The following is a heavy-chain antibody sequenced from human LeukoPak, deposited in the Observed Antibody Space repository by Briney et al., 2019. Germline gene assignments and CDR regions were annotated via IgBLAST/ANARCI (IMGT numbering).Heavy chain of an antibody. Sequence: ASVKVSCKASGYTFTSYDINWVRQATGQGLEWMGWMNPNSGKTGYAQKFQGRVTIPTITSISTAYMELSSLRSDDTAVYYCARGHSIEPYYYYYYMDVWGKGTTVTVSS. CDR1: GYTFTSYD. CDR3: ARGHSIEPYYYYYYMDV. CDR2: MNPNSGKT. V-gene: IGHV1-8*03. J-gene: IGHJ6*03. D-gene: IGHD4-11*01.